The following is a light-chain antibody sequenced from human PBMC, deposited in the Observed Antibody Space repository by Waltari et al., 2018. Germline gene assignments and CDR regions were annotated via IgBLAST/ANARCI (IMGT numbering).Light chain of an antibody. J-gene: IGLJ3*02. CDR2: EDS. CDR3: QAWDSSTLWV. CDR1: KLGDKY. V-gene: IGLV3-1*01. Sequence: SFELSQPPSVSVSPGQTAIISGSGAKLGDKYPCWYQQKPGQSPDLVIYEDSKRPSGIPERFSGSNSGNPATLTISGTQAVDEADYYCQAWDSSTLWVFGGGTKLTVL.